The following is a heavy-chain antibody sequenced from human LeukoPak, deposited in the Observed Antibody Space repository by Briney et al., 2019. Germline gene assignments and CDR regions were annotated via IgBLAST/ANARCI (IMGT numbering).Heavy chain of an antibody. CDR1: GGSISSGSYY. Sequence: SQTLSLTCTVSGGSISSGSYYWSWIRQPAGKGLEWIGRIYTSGSTNYNPSLKSRATISVDTSKNQFSLKLSSVTAADTAVYYCASSPRDYYDSSGYYNPLYYWGQGTLVTVSS. D-gene: IGHD3-22*01. V-gene: IGHV4-61*02. CDR2: IYTSGST. J-gene: IGHJ4*02. CDR3: ASSPRDYYDSSGYYNPLYY.